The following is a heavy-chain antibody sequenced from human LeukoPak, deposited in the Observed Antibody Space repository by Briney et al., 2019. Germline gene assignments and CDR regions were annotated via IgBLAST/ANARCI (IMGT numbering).Heavy chain of an antibody. J-gene: IGHJ3*02. V-gene: IGHV3-21*01. CDR2: ISSSSSYI. CDR3: ARVLGIAAPVSPHAIDI. Sequence: GGSLRLSCAASGFTFSSYSMNWVRQAPGKGLEWVSSISSSSSYIYYADSVKGRFTISRDNAKNSLYLQMNSLRAEDTAVYYCARVLGIAAPVSPHAIDIWGQGTMVTVSS. D-gene: IGHD6-13*01. CDR1: GFTFSSYS.